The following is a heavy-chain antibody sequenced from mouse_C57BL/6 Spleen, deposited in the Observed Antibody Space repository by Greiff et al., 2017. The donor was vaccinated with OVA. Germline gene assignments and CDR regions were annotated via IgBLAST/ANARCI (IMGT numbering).Heavy chain of an antibody. D-gene: IGHD2-2*01. J-gene: IGHJ4*01. CDR2: ISSGGSYT. Sequence: EVMLVESGGDLVKPGGSLKLSCAASGFTFSSYGMSWVRPTPDKRLAWVATISSGGSYTYYPDSVKGRFTISRDNAKNTLYLQMSSLKSEDTAMYYGAREGIYDGYDGYAMDYWGQGTSVTVSS. CDR1: GFTFSSYG. CDR3: AREGIYDGYDGYAMDY. V-gene: IGHV5-6*01.